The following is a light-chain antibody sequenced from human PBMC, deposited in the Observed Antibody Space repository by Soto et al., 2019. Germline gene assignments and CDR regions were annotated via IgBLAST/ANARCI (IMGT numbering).Light chain of an antibody. V-gene: IGKV3-11*01. CDR2: DAS. J-gene: IGKJ1*01. CDR1: QSVSSY. CDR3: QERSNWPKT. Sequence: EIVLTQSPATLSLSPGERATLSCRASQSVSSYLAWYQQKPGQAPRLLIYDASNRATGIPARFSGSGSGTDFTLTISSLVPEDFAVYYCQERSNWPKTFGQGPKV.